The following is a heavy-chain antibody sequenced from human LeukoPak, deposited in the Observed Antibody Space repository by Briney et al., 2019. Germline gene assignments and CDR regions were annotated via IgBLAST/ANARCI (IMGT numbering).Heavy chain of an antibody. V-gene: IGHV1-2*02. Sequence: ASVKVSCKASGYTFTGYYMHWVRQAPGQGLEWMGWINPNSGGTNYAQKFQGRVTMTRDTSISTAYMELSRLRSDDTAVYYCARDLEYSSSSVGDYWGQGTLVTVSS. CDR3: ARDLEYSSSSVGDY. CDR1: GYTFTGYY. J-gene: IGHJ4*02. D-gene: IGHD6-6*01. CDR2: INPNSGGT.